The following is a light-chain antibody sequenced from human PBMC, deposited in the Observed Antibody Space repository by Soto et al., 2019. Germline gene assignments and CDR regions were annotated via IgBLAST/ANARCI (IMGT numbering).Light chain of an antibody. CDR2: GAS. CDR1: QSVSSSY. Sequence: EIVLTQSPGTLSLSPGERATLSCRASQSVSSSYLAWYQQEPGQAPRLLIYGASSRATGIPDRFSGSGSGTDFTLTINRLEPEDFAVYYCQQYGSSPRTFGQGTKVDIK. CDR3: QQYGSSPRT. J-gene: IGKJ1*01. V-gene: IGKV3-20*01.